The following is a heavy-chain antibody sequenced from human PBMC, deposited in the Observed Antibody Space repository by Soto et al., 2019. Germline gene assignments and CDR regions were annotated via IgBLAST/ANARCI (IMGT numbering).Heavy chain of an antibody. CDR3: ARDPLMIRGPFDI. CDR2: IIPIFGTA. CDR1: GGTFSSYA. V-gene: IGHV1-69*13. J-gene: IGHJ3*02. D-gene: IGHD3-16*01. Sequence: AASVKVSCKASGGTFSSYAISWVRQAPGQGLVWMGGIIPIFGTANYAQKFQGRVTITADESTSTAYMELSSLRSEDTAVYYCARDPLMIRGPFDIWGQGTMVTVSS.